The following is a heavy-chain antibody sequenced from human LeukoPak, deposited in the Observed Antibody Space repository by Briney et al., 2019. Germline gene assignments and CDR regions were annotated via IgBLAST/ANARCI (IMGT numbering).Heavy chain of an antibody. Sequence: SETLSLTCAVYGGSFSGYYWSWIRQPPGKGLEWIGEINHSGSTNYNPSLKSRVTISVDTSKNQFSLKLSSVTAADPAVYYCARGAHIVVVTAILYWGQGTLVTVSS. CDR1: GGSFSGYY. CDR3: ARGAHIVVVTAILY. J-gene: IGHJ4*02. V-gene: IGHV4-34*01. D-gene: IGHD2-21*02. CDR2: INHSGST.